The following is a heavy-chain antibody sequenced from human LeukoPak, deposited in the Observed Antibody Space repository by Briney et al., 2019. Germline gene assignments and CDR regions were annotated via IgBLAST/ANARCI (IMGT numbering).Heavy chain of an antibody. V-gene: IGHV1-3*03. CDR1: GYTFTIYA. Sequence: ASVKVSCKASGYTFTIYAMHWVRQAPGQRREWMGWINAGNGNTKYSQEFQGRVTITRDTSASTAYMELSSLRSEDMAVYYCARDQEGRSCSGGTCYLGWSFDLWGRGTLVTVSS. CDR2: INAGNGNT. J-gene: IGHJ2*01. CDR3: ARDQEGRSCSGGTCYLGWSFDL. D-gene: IGHD2-15*01.